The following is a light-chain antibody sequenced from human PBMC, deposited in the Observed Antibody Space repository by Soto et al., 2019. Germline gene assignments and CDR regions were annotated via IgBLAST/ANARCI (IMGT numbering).Light chain of an antibody. V-gene: IGKV1-27*01. J-gene: IGKJ4*01. Sequence: DFQMTQFPPSLSASIGDRVTVTCRASHDIGKSLAWYQQRPGKSPSLLIYAASTLQSGVPARFSGSGSGTDFTLVINTLRPEDVATYYCQNYNYAPFIFGGGTKVEVK. CDR1: HDIGKS. CDR3: QNYNYAPFI. CDR2: AAS.